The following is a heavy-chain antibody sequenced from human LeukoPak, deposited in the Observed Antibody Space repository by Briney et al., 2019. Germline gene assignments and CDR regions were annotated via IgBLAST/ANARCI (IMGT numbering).Heavy chain of an antibody. D-gene: IGHD3-3*01. Sequence: GGSLRLSCAASGFTFSSYSMNWVRQAPGKGLEWVSSISSSSSYIYYADSVKGRFTISRDNAKNSLYLQMNSLRAEDTAVYYCARGRSGVRFLEWLLPLDYWGQGTLVTVSS. CDR2: ISSSSSYI. CDR3: ARGRSGVRFLEWLLPLDY. V-gene: IGHV3-21*01. CDR1: GFTFSSYS. J-gene: IGHJ4*02.